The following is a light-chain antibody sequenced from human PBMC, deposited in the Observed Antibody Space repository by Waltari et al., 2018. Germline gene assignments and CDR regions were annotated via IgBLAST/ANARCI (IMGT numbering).Light chain of an antibody. V-gene: IGLV8-61*01. Sequence: QTVVTQEPSLSVSPGGTVTLTCALSSGSISSTSYATWYQQTPGQAPRTLVYKGNSRASGVPDRFSASILGNKAALTITGAQAADDSDYYCSLYMGSGIWVFGGGTKLTVL. CDR1: SGSISSTSY. J-gene: IGLJ3*02. CDR3: SLYMGSGIWV. CDR2: KGN.